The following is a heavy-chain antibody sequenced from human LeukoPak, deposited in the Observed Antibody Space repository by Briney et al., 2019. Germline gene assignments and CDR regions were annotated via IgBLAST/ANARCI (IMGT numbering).Heavy chain of an antibody. CDR1: GGSISSYY. CDR3: ARDHRYCSGSSCYSDAFDI. D-gene: IGHD2-15*01. Sequence: SETLSLTCTVSGGSISSYYGTWIRQPPGKGLEWIGYISYSGSTNYNPSLKSRVTISVDTSKNQFSLKLSSVTAADTAVYYCARDHRYCSGSSCYSDAFDIWGQGTVVTVSS. J-gene: IGHJ3*02. V-gene: IGHV4-59*01. CDR2: ISYSGST.